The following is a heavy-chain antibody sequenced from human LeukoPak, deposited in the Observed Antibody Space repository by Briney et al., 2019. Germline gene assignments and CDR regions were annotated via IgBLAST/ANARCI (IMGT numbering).Heavy chain of an antibody. CDR3: VSQLTHYMDV. CDR1: GYSITSGYY. D-gene: IGHD2-2*01. V-gene: IGHV4-38-2*02. CDR2: MYHSGNP. Sequence: PSETLSLTCNVSGYSITSGYYWGWIRQPPGKGLEWIGIMYHSGNPQYNPSLKSRVTISVDTSKNQVSLNLNSVNAADTAVYYCVSQLTHYMDVWGKGTTVIVSS. J-gene: IGHJ6*03.